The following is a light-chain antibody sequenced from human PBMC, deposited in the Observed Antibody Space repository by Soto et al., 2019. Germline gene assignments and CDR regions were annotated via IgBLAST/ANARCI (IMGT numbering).Light chain of an antibody. CDR1: ETVRTF. Sequence: VLTQSPATLSLSPGERATLSCRASETVRTFVDWYQQKPGQAPRLLIYGASNRATDIPARFSGSGSGTDFTLTISNLEPEDFAVYYCQQHSHGPPWTFGQGTRVEIQ. J-gene: IGKJ1*01. V-gene: IGKV3-11*01. CDR3: QQHSHGPPWT. CDR2: GAS.